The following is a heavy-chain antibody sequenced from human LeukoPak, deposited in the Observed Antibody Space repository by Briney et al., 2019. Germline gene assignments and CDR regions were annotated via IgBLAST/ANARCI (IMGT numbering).Heavy chain of an antibody. D-gene: IGHD6-19*01. CDR2: ISAYNGNT. Sequence: GASVKVSCKASGYTFTHYAMNWVRQAPGQGLEWMGWISAYNGNTNYAQKLQGRVTMTTDTSTSTAYMELRSLRSDDTAVYYCARDTAAVAGPFDPWGQGTLVTVSS. CDR3: ARDTAAVAGPFDP. J-gene: IGHJ5*02. V-gene: IGHV1-18*01. CDR1: GYTFTHYA.